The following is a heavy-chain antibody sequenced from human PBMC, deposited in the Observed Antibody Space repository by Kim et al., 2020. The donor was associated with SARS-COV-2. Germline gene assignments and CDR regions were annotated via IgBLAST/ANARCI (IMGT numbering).Heavy chain of an antibody. D-gene: IGHD3-22*01. CDR1: GYTFTGYY. V-gene: IGHV1-2*02. Sequence: ASVKVSCKASGYTFTGYYMHWVRQAPGQGLEWMGWINPNSGGTNYAQKFQGRVTMTRDTSISTAYMELSRLRSDDTAVYYCAREAGLLADSSGYNFDYWGQGTLVTVSS. J-gene: IGHJ4*02. CDR2: INPNSGGT. CDR3: AREAGLLADSSGYNFDY.